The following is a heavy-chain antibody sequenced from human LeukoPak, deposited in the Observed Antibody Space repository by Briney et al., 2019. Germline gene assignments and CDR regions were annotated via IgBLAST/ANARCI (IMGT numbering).Heavy chain of an antibody. CDR1: GFSFSSYG. J-gene: IGHJ4*02. CDR3: AKGTHYYDSSGYLFYFDY. CDR2: ISGSSSHI. Sequence: PGGSLRLSCAASGFSFSSYGMNWVRQAPGKGLEWVSSISGSSSHIYYADSVKGRFTISRDNAKNSLYLQMNSLRAEDTAVYYCAKGTHYYDSSGYLFYFDYWGQGTLVTVSS. D-gene: IGHD3-22*01. V-gene: IGHV3-21*01.